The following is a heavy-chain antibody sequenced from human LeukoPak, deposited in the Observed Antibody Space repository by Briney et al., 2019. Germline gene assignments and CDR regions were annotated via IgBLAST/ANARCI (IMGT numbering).Heavy chain of an antibody. CDR2: INHSGSA. J-gene: IGHJ4*02. V-gene: IGHV4-34*01. CDR3: ARGPLFRHILTNFDY. D-gene: IGHD3-3*02. Sequence: PSETLSLTCAVYGGSSSGYYWSWIRQPPGKGLEWIGEINHSGSANYNPSLKSRVTISVDTSKNQFSLKLSSVTAADTAVYYCARGPLFRHILTNFDYWGQGTLVTVSS. CDR1: GGSSSGYY.